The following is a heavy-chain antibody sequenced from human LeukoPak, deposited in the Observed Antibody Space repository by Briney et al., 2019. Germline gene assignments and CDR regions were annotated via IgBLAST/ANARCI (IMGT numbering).Heavy chain of an antibody. CDR1: GFTFDDYA. CDR3: AKDSGAHYYGSGSTFDY. Sequence: GSSLRLSYAASGFTFDDYAVHWVRQAPGDRLEWASGISWNRDSIGYADSVKGRFTISRDNAKNSLYLQMNSLRAEDTALYYCAKDSGAHYYGSGSTFDYWGQGTLVTVSS. CDR2: ISWNRDSI. J-gene: IGHJ4*02. V-gene: IGHV3-9*01. D-gene: IGHD3-10*01.